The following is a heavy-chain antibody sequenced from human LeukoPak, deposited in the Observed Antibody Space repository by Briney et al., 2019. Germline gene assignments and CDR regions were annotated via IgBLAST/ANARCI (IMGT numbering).Heavy chain of an antibody. V-gene: IGHV4-39*07. CDR2: IYYSGST. CDR1: GGSISSSSYY. J-gene: IGHJ3*02. CDR3: ARDGPIAVAGTEYDAFDI. D-gene: IGHD6-19*01. Sequence: SETLSLTCTVFGGSISSSSYYWGWIRQPPGKGLEWIGSIYYSGSTNYNPSLKSRVTISVDTSKNQFSLKLSSVTAADTAVYYCARDGPIAVAGTEYDAFDIWGQGTMVTVSS.